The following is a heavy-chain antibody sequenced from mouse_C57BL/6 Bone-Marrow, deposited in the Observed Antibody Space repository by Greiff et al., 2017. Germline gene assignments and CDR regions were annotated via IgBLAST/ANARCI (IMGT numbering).Heavy chain of an antibody. Sequence: VQLQQSGPELVKPGASVKISCKASGYTFTDYYINWVKQRPGQGLEWIGWIFPGSGSTYYNEKFKGKATLTVDKSSSTAYMLLSSLTSEDSAVYFCARRYGYDPAWFAYWGQGTLVTVSA. CDR2: IFPGSGST. D-gene: IGHD2-2*01. J-gene: IGHJ3*01. CDR1: GYTFTDYY. V-gene: IGHV1-75*01. CDR3: ARRYGYDPAWFAY.